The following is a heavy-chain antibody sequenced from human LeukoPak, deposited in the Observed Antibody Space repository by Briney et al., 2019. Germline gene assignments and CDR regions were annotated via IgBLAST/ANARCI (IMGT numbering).Heavy chain of an antibody. CDR3: ARFMAVAGGGGFDY. CDR2: IYYSGST. V-gene: IGHV4-59*01. J-gene: IGHJ4*02. CDR1: GVSISSYY. Sequence: KPSETLSLTCTVSGVSISSYYWSWIRQPPGKGLEWIGYIYYSGSTNYNPSLKSRVTISVDTSKNQFSLKLSSVTAADTAVYYCARFMAVAGGGGFDYWGQGTLVTVSS. D-gene: IGHD6-19*01.